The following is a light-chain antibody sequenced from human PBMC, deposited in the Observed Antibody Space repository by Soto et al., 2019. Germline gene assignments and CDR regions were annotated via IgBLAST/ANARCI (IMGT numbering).Light chain of an antibody. Sequence: EIVLTQSPATLSLSPGERATLSFRASQSGSSNYLAWYQQKPGQAPRLLMYGASSRATGIPARFSGSGSGTDFTLTISRVEPEDFGVYYCQQYGSSPYTFGQGTKLEIK. CDR1: QSGSSNY. V-gene: IGKV3-20*01. J-gene: IGKJ2*01. CDR3: QQYGSSPYT. CDR2: GAS.